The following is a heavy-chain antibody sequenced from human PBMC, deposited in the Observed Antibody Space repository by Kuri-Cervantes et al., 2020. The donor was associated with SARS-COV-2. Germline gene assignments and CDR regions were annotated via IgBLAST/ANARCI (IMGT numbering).Heavy chain of an antibody. CDR2: IYTSGST. J-gene: IGHJ6*03. V-gene: IGHV4-4*07. CDR3: ARDYYDFWSGSVYYYYYMDV. CDR1: GGSISSYY. Sequence: ESLKISCTVSGGSISSYYWSWIRQPAGKGLEWTGRIYTSGSTNYNPSLKSRVTMSVDTSKNQFSLKLSSVTAADTAVYYCARDYYDFWSGSVYYYYYMDVWGKGTTVTVSS. D-gene: IGHD3-3*01.